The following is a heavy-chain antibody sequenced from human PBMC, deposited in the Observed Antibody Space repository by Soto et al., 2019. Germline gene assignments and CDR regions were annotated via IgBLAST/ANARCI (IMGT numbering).Heavy chain of an antibody. Sequence: PGGSLRLSCAASGFTFSSYAMHWVRQAPGKGLEWVAVIWNDGSNKYYADSVKGRFTISRDNSKNTLYLQMNSLRAEDTAVYYCARDNWNYVSAFDIWGQGTMVTVSS. J-gene: IGHJ3*02. V-gene: IGHV3-33*01. CDR3: ARDNWNYVSAFDI. D-gene: IGHD1-7*01. CDR2: IWNDGSNK. CDR1: GFTFSSYA.